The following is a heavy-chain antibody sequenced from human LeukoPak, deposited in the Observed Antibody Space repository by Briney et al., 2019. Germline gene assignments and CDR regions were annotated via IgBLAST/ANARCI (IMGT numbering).Heavy chain of an antibody. CDR3: ARVIFDCSGGSCSGGWFDP. V-gene: IGHV4-59*01. CDR1: GGSISSYY. J-gene: IGHJ5*02. D-gene: IGHD2-15*01. Sequence: SETLSLTCTVPGGSISSYYWSWIRQPPGKGLEWIGYIYYSGSTNYNPSLKSRVTISVDTSKNQFSLKLSSVTAADTAVYYCARVIFDCSGGSCSGGWFDPWGQGTLVTVSS. CDR2: IYYSGST.